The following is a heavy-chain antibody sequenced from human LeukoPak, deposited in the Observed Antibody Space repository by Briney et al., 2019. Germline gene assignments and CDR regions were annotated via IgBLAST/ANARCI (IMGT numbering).Heavy chain of an antibody. V-gene: IGHV5-51*01. CDR1: GYSFTGYW. D-gene: IGHD3-22*01. CDR3: ARSPNYYDSSGPVDY. J-gene: IGHJ4*02. Sequence: GESLKISCKGSGYSFTGYWIGWVRQMPGKGLEWMGIIYPGDSDTRYSPSFQGQVTISADKSISTAYLQWSSLKASDTAMYYCARSPNYYDSSGPVDYWGQGTPVTVSS. CDR2: IYPGDSDT.